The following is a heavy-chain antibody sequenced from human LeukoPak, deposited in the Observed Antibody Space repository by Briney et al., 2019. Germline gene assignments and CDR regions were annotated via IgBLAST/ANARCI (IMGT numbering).Heavy chain of an antibody. J-gene: IGHJ4*02. CDR1: GFTFSNYA. D-gene: IGHD3-3*01. V-gene: IGHV3-23*01. CDR3: ARDPAKFWSGHDY. Sequence: PGGSLRLSCAASGFTFSNYAMSWVRQAPGKGLEWVSGISGSAGSTYYADSVKGRFTISRDNSKNTLYLQMNSLGAEDTAVYYCARDPAKFWSGHDYWGQGTLVTVSS. CDR2: ISGSAGST.